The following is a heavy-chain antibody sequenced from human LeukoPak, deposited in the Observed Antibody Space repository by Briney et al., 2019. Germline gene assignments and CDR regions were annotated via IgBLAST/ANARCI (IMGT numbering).Heavy chain of an antibody. CDR3: ARQTIGATPFLI. J-gene: IGHJ4*02. CDR2: INHSGST. CDR1: GGSFSGYY. D-gene: IGHD1-26*01. V-gene: IGHV4-34*01. Sequence: TLSLTCAVYGGSFSGYYWSWIRQPPGKGLEWIGEINHSGSTNYNPSLKSRVTISVDTSKNQFSLKLSSVTAADTAVYYCARQTIGATPFLIWGQGTLVTVSS.